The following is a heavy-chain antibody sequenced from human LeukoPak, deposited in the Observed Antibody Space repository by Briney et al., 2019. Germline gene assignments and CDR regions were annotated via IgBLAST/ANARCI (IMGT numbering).Heavy chain of an antibody. CDR1: GYTFTSYG. CDR2: ISAYNGNT. D-gene: IGHD3-10*01. J-gene: IGHJ4*02. Sequence: ASVKVSSKASGYTFTSYGISWVRQAPGQGLEWMGWISAYNGNTNYAQKLQGRVTMTTDTSTSTAYMELRSLRSDDTAVYYCARVPGLWFGELFHDYWGQGTLVTVSS. CDR3: ARVPGLWFGELFHDY. V-gene: IGHV1-18*01.